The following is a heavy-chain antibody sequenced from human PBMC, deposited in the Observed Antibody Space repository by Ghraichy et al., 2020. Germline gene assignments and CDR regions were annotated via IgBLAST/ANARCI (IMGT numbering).Heavy chain of an antibody. Sequence: GGSLRLSCTASGFTFGDYAMSWFRQAPGKGLEWVGFIRSKAYGGTTEYAASVKGRFTISRDDSKSIAYLQMNSLKTEDTAVYYCTRNNKPEKYYYDSNDYYGMDVWGQGTTVTVSS. CDR1: GFTFGDYA. D-gene: IGHD3-22*01. CDR2: IRSKAYGGTT. J-gene: IGHJ6*02. CDR3: TRNNKPEKYYYDSNDYYGMDV. V-gene: IGHV3-49*03.